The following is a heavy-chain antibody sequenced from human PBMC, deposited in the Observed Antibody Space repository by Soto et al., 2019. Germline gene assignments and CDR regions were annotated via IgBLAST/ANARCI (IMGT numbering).Heavy chain of an antibody. D-gene: IGHD5-18*01. Sequence: EVQLLESGGGLVQPGGSLRLSCAASGFTFSSYAMSWVRQAPGKGLEWVSAISGSGGSTYYADSVKGRFTISRDNSKNTLYLQMNRLRAEDTAVYYWAKIPPGNSYCYFYFDYWGQGTLVTVSS. J-gene: IGHJ4*02. V-gene: IGHV3-23*01. CDR1: GFTFSSYA. CDR2: ISGSGGST. CDR3: AKIPPGNSYCYFYFDY.